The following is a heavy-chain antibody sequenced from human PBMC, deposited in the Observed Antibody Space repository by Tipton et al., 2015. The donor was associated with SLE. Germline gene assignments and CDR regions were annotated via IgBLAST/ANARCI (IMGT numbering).Heavy chain of an antibody. CDR1: GFPFDDSA. V-gene: IGHV3-9*01. CDR3: VKDGGPPNLSFWSGQRAPPDYYYMDV. J-gene: IGHJ6*03. D-gene: IGHD3-3*01. Sequence: RSLRLSCAASGFPFDDSAMHWVRQAPGKGLEWVSGISWNSGTIGYADSVKGRFTISRDNTKNSLYLQMNSLRPEDTALYYCVKDGGPPNLSFWSGQRAPPDYYYMDVWGKGTTVTVSS. CDR2: ISWNSGTI.